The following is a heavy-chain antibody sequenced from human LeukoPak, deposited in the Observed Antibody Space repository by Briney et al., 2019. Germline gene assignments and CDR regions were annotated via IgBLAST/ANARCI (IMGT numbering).Heavy chain of an antibody. CDR3: ARNYDILTGSPSPFDY. CDR1: GFTFSRYV. J-gene: IGHJ4*02. D-gene: IGHD3-9*01. V-gene: IGHV3-33*07. Sequence: GGSLRLSCVASGFTFSRYVMCRVRQTPGKGLGWVSVIWDVVGIKYYADSVKGRFAISRDNSKNTLYLKMNSLRAEDTAVYYCARNYDILTGSPSPFDYWGQGTLVTVSS. CDR2: IWDVVGIK.